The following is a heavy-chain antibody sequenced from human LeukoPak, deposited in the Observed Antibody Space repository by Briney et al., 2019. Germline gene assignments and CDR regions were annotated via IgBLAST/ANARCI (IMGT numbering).Heavy chain of an antibody. CDR1: GFTFSDYY. CDR3: AKGAVKGGAATCNWFDP. Sequence: GGSLRLSCAASGFTFSDYYMSWVRQAPGKGLEWVSAISGSGGSTYYADSVKGRFTISRDNSKNTLYLQMNSLRAEDTAVYYCAKGAVKGGAATCNWFDPWGQGTLVTVSS. J-gene: IGHJ5*02. CDR2: ISGSGGST. D-gene: IGHD2-15*01. V-gene: IGHV3-23*01.